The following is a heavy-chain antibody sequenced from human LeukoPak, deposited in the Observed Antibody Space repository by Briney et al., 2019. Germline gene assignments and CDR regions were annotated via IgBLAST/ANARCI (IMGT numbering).Heavy chain of an antibody. J-gene: IGHJ4*02. V-gene: IGHV6-1*01. CDR1: GDSVSSNSAA. CDR2: TYYRSKWYN. D-gene: IGHD6-19*01. Sequence: RSQTLSLTCAISGDSVSSNSAAWNWIRQSPSRGLEWLGRTYYRSKWYNDYAVSVKSRITINPDTSKNQFSLQLNSVTPEDTAVYYCARMGDPSSGWYSWVFDYWGQGTLVTVSS. CDR3: ARMGDPSSGWYSWVFDY.